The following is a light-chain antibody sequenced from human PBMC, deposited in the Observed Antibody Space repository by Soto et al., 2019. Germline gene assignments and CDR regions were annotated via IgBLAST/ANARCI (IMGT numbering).Light chain of an antibody. V-gene: IGLV2-14*01. J-gene: IGLJ1*01. Sequence: QSALTQPASVSGSPGQSITISCTGTSSDGGGYNYVSWYQQHPGKAPKLMIYEVSNRPSGVSNRFSGSKSGNTASLTISGSQAEAEADYYCSSYTSSSTLYVFGTGTKVTVL. CDR2: EVS. CDR3: SSYTSSSTLYV. CDR1: SSDGGGYNY.